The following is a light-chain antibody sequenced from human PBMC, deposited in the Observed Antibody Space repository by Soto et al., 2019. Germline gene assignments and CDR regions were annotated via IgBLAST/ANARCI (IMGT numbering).Light chain of an antibody. V-gene: IGKV1-5*03. CDR1: QSISSW. CDR2: KAS. Sequence: DIQMTQSPSTLSPSVGDRVTITCRASQSISSWLAWYQQKPGTAPKVLIYKASSLESGVPSRFSGSGSGTEFTLTISSLQPDDFATYYFQQYNSYPWTFGQGIKVEIK. J-gene: IGKJ1*01. CDR3: QQYNSYPWT.